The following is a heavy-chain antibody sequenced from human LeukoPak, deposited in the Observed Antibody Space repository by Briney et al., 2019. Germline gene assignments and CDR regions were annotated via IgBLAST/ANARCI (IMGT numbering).Heavy chain of an antibody. Sequence: KASETLSLTCTVSGGSISSSDYCWGWIRQPPGKGLEWIGSIYYGGSTYYNPSLKSRVTISVDTSMNQFSLKLSFVTTADTAVYYCARALGYCSGGSCTRGYNWFDPWGQGTLVTVPS. CDR3: ARALGYCSGGSCTRGYNWFDP. J-gene: IGHJ5*02. D-gene: IGHD2-15*01. V-gene: IGHV4-39*01. CDR1: GGSISSSDYC. CDR2: IYYGGST.